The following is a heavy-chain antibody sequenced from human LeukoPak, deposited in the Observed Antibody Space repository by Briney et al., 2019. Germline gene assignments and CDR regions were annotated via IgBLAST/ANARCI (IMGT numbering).Heavy chain of an antibody. Sequence: GGSLTLSCTPSGFTFSSYAMSWPRHAPGKALEWVSAISGSGGSTYYADSVKGLFTISRDNSKNTLYLQMNILRVEDTALYYCAKGSSSSRPYYFDYWGQGTLVTVSS. V-gene: IGHV3-23*01. CDR2: ISGSGGST. CDR3: AKGSSSSRPYYFDY. CDR1: GFTFSSYA. D-gene: IGHD6-6*01. J-gene: IGHJ4*02.